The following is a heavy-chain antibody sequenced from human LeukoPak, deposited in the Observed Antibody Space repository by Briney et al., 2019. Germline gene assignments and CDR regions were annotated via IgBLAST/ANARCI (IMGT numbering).Heavy chain of an antibody. CDR1: GDSITNNNYY. J-gene: IGHJ4*02. CDR3: ARLSDFWSGYTIDY. CDR2: IYYTGRT. V-gene: IGHV4-39*07. D-gene: IGHD3-3*01. Sequence: PSETLSLTCTVSGDSITNNNYYWGWIRQPPGKGLEWIGSIYYTGRTYYKPSLESRLTLSVDTSKNQFSLKLSSVTAADTAVYYCARLSDFWSGYTIDYWGQGTLVTVSS.